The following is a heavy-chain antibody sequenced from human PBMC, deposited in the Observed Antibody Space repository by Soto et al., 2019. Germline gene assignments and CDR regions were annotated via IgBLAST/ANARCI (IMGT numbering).Heavy chain of an antibody. CDR2: IYYSGST. CDR3: ARDSGSSSSWYNYYYYGMDV. J-gene: IGHJ6*02. V-gene: IGHV4-31*03. Sequence: QVQLQESGPGLVKPSQTLSLTCTVSGGSISSGGYYWSWIRQHPGKGLEWIGYIYYSGSTYYNPSLKSRVTISVDTSKNQFSLKLSSVTAADTAVYYCARDSGSSSSWYNYYYYGMDVWGQGTTVTVSS. CDR1: GGSISSGGYY. D-gene: IGHD6-13*01.